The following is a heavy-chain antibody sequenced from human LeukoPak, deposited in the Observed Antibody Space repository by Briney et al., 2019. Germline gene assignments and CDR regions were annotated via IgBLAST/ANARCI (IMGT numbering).Heavy chain of an antibody. Sequence: ASVKVSCKASGYTFNIYGVTWVRQAPGQGLEWMGWISAYNGNTNYAQKLQGRVTMTTDASTSTAYMELRSLRSDDTAMYYCARDLGSGSYKFGFWGQGTLVTVSP. J-gene: IGHJ4*02. CDR2: ISAYNGNT. CDR1: GYTFNIYG. V-gene: IGHV1-18*01. CDR3: ARDLGSGSYKFGF. D-gene: IGHD3-10*01.